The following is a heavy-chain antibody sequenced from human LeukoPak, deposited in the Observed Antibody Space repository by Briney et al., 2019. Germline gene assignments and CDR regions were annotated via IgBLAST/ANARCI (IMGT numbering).Heavy chain of an antibody. V-gene: IGHV3-30*02. Sequence: GGSLRLSCAASGFTFSSYGIHWVRQAPGKGLEWVAFIRYDGSNKYYADSVKGRFTISRDNSKNTLYLQMNSLRAEDTAVYYCARETPDSSSWTVFDYWGQGTLVTVSS. CDR1: GFTFSSYG. J-gene: IGHJ4*02. CDR3: ARETPDSSSWTVFDY. D-gene: IGHD6-13*01. CDR2: IRYDGSNK.